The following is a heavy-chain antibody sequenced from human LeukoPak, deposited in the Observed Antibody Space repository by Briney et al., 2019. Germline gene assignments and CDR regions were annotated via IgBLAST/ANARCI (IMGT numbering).Heavy chain of an antibody. CDR2: INPNSGGT. J-gene: IGHJ4*02. CDR1: GYTFTGYY. D-gene: IGHD3-16*02. V-gene: IGHV1-2*02. CDR3: ASAYYDYVWGSYRPLDC. Sequence: ASVKVSCKASGYTFTGYYMHWVRQAPGQGLEWMGWINPNSGGTNYAQKFQGRVTMTRDTSISTAYMELSRLRSDDTAVYYCASAYYDYVWGSYRPLDCWGQGTLVTVSS.